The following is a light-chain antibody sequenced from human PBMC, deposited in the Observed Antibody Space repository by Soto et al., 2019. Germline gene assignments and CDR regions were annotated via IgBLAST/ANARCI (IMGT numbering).Light chain of an antibody. CDR1: QSVSSSY. J-gene: IGKJ5*01. CDR2: GAS. V-gene: IGKV3-20*01. CDR3: QQYDNSIT. Sequence: ESVLTQSPDPLSLSPGESATLSCRSSQSVSSSYLAWYQQRPGQAPRLLIYGASSRATGIPDRFSGSGSGTDFTLTISRLEPEDFAVFYCQQYDNSITFGQGTRLEIE.